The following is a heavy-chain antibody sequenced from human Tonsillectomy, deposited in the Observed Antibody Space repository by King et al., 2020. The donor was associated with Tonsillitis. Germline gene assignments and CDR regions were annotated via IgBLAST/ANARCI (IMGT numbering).Heavy chain of an antibody. Sequence: VQLQESGPGLVKPSETLSLTCTVSGGSISSYYWSWIRQPPGKGLEWIGYIYYSGSTNYNPPLKSRVTISVDTSKNQFSLKLSSVTAADTAVYYCARENRDAFDIWGQGTMVTVSS. CDR3: ARENRDAFDI. CDR2: IYYSGST. J-gene: IGHJ3*02. CDR1: GGSISSYY. V-gene: IGHV4-59*01. D-gene: IGHD2/OR15-2a*01.